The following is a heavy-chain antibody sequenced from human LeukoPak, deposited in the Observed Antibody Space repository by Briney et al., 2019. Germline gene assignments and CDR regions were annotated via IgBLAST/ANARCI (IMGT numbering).Heavy chain of an antibody. CDR2: IIPIFGTA. D-gene: IGHD1-7*01. CDR1: GGTFSIYA. Sequence: GASVTVSCTASGGTFSIYAISWVRQAPGQGLEWMGGIIPIFGTANYAQKFQGRVTITTDESTSTAYMELSSLRSEDTAVYYCARGVWNYESVYYYMDVWGKGTTVTVSS. J-gene: IGHJ6*03. V-gene: IGHV1-69*05. CDR3: ARGVWNYESVYYYMDV.